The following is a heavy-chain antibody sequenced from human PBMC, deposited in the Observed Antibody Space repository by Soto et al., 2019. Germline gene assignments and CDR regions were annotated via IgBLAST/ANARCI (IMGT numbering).Heavy chain of an antibody. CDR2: ISYDGSNK. D-gene: IGHD6-13*01. CDR1: GFTFSSYG. Sequence: GGSLRLSCAASGFTFSSYGMHWVRQAPGKGLEWVAVISYDGSNKYYADSVKGRFTISRDNSKNTLYLQMNSLRAEDTAVYYCAKGKGAYSSRYYYYGMDVWGQGTTVTVSS. J-gene: IGHJ6*02. V-gene: IGHV3-30*18. CDR3: AKGKGAYSSRYYYYGMDV.